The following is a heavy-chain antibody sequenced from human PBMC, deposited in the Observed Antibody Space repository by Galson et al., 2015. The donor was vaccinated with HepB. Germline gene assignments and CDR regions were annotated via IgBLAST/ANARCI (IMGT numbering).Heavy chain of an antibody. CDR2: TYYRSKWFN. V-gene: IGHV6-1*01. Sequence: CAISGDSVSSNSAAWNWIRQSPSRGLEWLGRTYYRSKWFNDYAVSVRGRITIKPDTSKNQFALQLNSVTPEDTAVYYCAGTGGVPGARWGQGTLVTVSS. J-gene: IGHJ4*02. CDR3: AGTGGVPGAR. D-gene: IGHD2-8*02. CDR1: GDSVSSNSAA.